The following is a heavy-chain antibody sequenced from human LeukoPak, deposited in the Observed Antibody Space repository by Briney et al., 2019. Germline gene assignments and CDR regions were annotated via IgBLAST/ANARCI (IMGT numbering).Heavy chain of an antibody. CDR3: ARYRNGGSYSFDY. Sequence: PSETLSLTCTVSGGSISSSSYYWSWIRQPPGKGLEWIGYIYYSGSTNYNPSLKSRVTMSVETSNQFSLKLSSVTAADTAVYYCARYRNGGSYSFDYWGRGTLVTVSS. V-gene: IGHV4-61*01. D-gene: IGHD2-15*01. CDR1: GGSISSSSYY. CDR2: IYYSGST. J-gene: IGHJ4*02.